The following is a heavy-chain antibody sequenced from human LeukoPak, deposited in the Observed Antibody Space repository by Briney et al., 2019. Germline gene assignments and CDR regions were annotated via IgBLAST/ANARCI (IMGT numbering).Heavy chain of an antibody. CDR1: GYSFTSYW. D-gene: IGHD3-16*01. J-gene: IGHJ4*02. V-gene: IGHV5-51*01. CDR3: ATLPDLGDYEPPGDY. CDR2: IYPGDSDT. Sequence: GESLKISCKGSGYSFTSYWIGWVRQMPGKGLEWMGIIYPGDSDTRYSPSFQGQVTISADKSISTAYLQWSSLKASDTAMYYCATLPDLGDYEPPGDYWGQGTLVTVSS.